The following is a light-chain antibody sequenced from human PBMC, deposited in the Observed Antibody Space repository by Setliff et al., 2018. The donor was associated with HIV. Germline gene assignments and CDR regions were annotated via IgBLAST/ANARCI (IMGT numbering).Light chain of an antibody. CDR1: SSDVGSYDY. J-gene: IGLJ1*01. Sequence: QSVLVQPPSVSGSPGQSVTISCTGTSSDVGSYDYVSWYQQHPGKAPKLMIYDVSKRPSGVPDRFPGSKSGNTASLTISGLQAEDEADYYCCSYAGSYTYVFGTGTKVTVL. CDR2: DVS. V-gene: IGLV2-11*01. CDR3: CSYAGSYTYV.